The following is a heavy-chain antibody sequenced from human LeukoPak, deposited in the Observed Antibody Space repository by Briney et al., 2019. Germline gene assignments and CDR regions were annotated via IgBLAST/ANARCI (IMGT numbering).Heavy chain of an antibody. CDR2: INPNSGGT. CDR1: GYTFTGYY. J-gene: IGHJ4*02. Sequence: ASVKVSCKASGYTFTGYYMHWVRQAPGQGLEWMGWINPNSGGTNYAQKFQGRVTMTRDTSISTAYMELSRLRSDDTAVYYCARGVGATNPGTSNWGQGTLVTVSS. D-gene: IGHD1-26*01. V-gene: IGHV1-2*02. CDR3: ARGVGATNPGTSN.